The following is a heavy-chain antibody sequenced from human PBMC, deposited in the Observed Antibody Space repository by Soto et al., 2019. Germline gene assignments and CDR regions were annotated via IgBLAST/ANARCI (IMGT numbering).Heavy chain of an antibody. J-gene: IGHJ4*01. CDR2: INPDGSRT. CDR1: GFTFTSYW. CDR3: ARVAVTTYYFDY. Sequence: EVQLVESGGDLVQPGGSLRLSCAASGFTFTSYWMHWVRQSPGKRLVWVSRINPDGSRTSYADSVKGRFTISRDNAKNTLYLQMNSLGADDTAVYYCARVAVTTYYFDYWGHGTLVTVSS. V-gene: IGHV3-74*01. D-gene: IGHD4-17*01.